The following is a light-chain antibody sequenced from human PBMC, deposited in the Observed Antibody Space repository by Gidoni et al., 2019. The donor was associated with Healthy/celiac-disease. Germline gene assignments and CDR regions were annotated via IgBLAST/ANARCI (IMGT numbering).Light chain of an antibody. Sequence: VLTQSPPTLSLSPGERDTLSCRASQSVRSYLACYQQKPVQAPRLLIYDASNRATGIPASFSGSGSGTDLTLTISGLGPEDFAVFYGQQRSNWPPTFGQGTKLEIK. CDR3: QQRSNWPPT. CDR1: QSVRSY. CDR2: DAS. V-gene: IGKV3-11*01. J-gene: IGKJ2*01.